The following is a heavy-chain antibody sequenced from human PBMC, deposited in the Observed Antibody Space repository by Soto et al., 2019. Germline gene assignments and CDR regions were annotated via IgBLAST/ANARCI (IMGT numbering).Heavy chain of an antibody. CDR2: IYYSGST. J-gene: IGHJ5*02. D-gene: IGHD1-20*01. V-gene: IGHV4-31*03. Sequence: QVQLQESGPGLVKPSQTLSLTCTVSGGSISSGGYYWSWIRQHPGKGLEWIGYIYYSGSTYYNPSLIRRVTISVDTSKNQFSMKLSAVTAADTAVYYCARVGGINWFDPWGQGTLVTVSS. CDR1: GGSISSGGYY. CDR3: ARVGGINWFDP.